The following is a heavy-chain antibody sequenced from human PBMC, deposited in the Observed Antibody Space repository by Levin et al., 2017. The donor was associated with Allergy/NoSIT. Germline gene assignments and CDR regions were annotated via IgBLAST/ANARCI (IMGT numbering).Heavy chain of an antibody. V-gene: IGHV3-74*03. D-gene: IGHD5-24*01. Sequence: PGGSLRLSCEASGFTFSGHWMHWVRQAPGKGLVWVSCINTDGRTTTYGDSVKGRFTISRDNAKNTLYLQMNNLRAEDTAVYYCAREGEWLQYYFDYWGQGTLVTVSS. CDR3: AREGEWLQYYFDY. CDR1: GFTFSGHW. J-gene: IGHJ4*02. CDR2: INTDGRTT.